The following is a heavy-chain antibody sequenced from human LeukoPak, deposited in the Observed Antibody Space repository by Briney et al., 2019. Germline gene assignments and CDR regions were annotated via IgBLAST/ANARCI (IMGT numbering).Heavy chain of an antibody. J-gene: IGHJ4*02. CDR3: AKVGDYSSGWYYFDY. CDR1: GYTFTSYG. Sequence: GASVKVSCKASGYTFTSYGISWVRQAPGKGLEWVSGVSGSGGSTFYADSVKGRFTISRDNSKNTLYLQMKSLRAEDTAVYYCAKVGDYSSGWYYFDYWGQGTLVTVSS. V-gene: IGHV3-23*01. CDR2: VSGSGGST. D-gene: IGHD6-19*01.